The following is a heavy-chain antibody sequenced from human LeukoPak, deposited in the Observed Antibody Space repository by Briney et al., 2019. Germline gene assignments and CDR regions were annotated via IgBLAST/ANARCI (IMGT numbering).Heavy chain of an antibody. CDR2: INQDGSDK. Sequence: GGSLRLSCVASGFTFSAYWMIWVRQAPGEGLEWVADINQDGSDKYFVDSVKGRFTISRDNAKNSLYLQMNSLRAEDTAVYYCVRLKFNLQYSYYMDVWGEGTTVTVSS. CDR1: GFTFSAYW. V-gene: IGHV3-7*01. CDR3: VRLKFNLQYSYYMDV. D-gene: IGHD2/OR15-2a*01. J-gene: IGHJ6*03.